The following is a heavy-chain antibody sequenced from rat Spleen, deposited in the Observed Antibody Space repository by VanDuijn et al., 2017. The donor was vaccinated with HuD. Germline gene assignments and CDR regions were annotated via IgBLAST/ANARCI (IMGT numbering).Heavy chain of an antibody. Sequence: EVQLVESGGGLVQPGRSMKLSCAVSGFTFSNYDMAWVRQAPNKGLEWVASICYEGSSTYYGDSVKGRFTISRDNAKSTLYLQMNSLRSEDTATYYCARHGLGSWYFDFWGPGTKVTVSS. D-gene: IGHD5-1*01. V-gene: IGHV5-22*01. J-gene: IGHJ1*01. CDR2: ICYEGSST. CDR1: GFTFSNYD. CDR3: ARHGLGSWYFDF.